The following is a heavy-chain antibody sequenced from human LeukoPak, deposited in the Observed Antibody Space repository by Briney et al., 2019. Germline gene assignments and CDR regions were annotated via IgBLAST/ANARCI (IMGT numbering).Heavy chain of an antibody. CDR3: ARSPNYGGILSYYYYYMDV. CDR2: INPSGGST. D-gene: IGHD4-23*01. CDR1: GYTFTSYY. J-gene: IGHJ6*03. V-gene: IGHV1-46*03. Sequence: ASVKVSCTASGYTFTSYYMHWVRQAPGQGLEWMGIINPSGGSTSYAQTFQGRVTMTRDTSTSTVYMELSSLRAEDTAVYYGARSPNYGGILSYYYYYMDVWGKGTTVTVSS.